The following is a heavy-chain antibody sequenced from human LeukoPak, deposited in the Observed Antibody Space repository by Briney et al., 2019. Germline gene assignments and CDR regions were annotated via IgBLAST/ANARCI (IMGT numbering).Heavy chain of an antibody. CDR3: AKNNYETDY. J-gene: IGHJ4*02. V-gene: IGHV3-23*01. CDR1: GFTFSSYA. Sequence: PGGSLRLSCAASGFTFSSYAMSWVRQAPGKGLEWVSAIGGSGSSSYSADSVKGRFTISRDNSKNTLYLQMGSLRAEDTAVYYCAKNNYETDYWGQGTLVTVSS. CDR2: IGGSGSSS. D-gene: IGHD3-22*01.